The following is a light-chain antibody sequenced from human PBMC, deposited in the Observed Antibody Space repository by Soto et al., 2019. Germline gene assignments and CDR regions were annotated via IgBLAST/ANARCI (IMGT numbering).Light chain of an antibody. CDR1: QDISNY. CDR2: AAS. J-gene: IGKJ3*01. CDR3: QKYNSDHGT. Sequence: DIQMTQSPSSLSASVGDRVTITCRASQDISNYLAWYQQKAGKVPKLLIYAASTLQSGVPSRFSGSGSGTDFTLTISSLQPEDVATYYCQKYNSDHGTFGPGTKVDLK. V-gene: IGKV1-27*01.